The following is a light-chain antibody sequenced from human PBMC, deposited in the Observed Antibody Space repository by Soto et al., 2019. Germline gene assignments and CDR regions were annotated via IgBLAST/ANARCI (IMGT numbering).Light chain of an antibody. Sequence: DIQMTQSPSTLSASVGDRVTITCRASQSISHWLAWYQQKPGKAPNLVIYDASNLEGGVPSRFSGSGSGTDFTLTISSRQPDDLATYYCQQYNSYRTFGQGTKVEIK. CDR2: DAS. CDR3: QQYNSYRT. CDR1: QSISHW. V-gene: IGKV1-5*01. J-gene: IGKJ1*01.